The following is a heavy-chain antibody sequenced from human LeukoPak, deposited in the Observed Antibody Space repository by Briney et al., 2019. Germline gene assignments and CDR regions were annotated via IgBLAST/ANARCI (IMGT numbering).Heavy chain of an antibody. D-gene: IGHD4/OR15-4a*01. Sequence: PGGSLRLSCAASGFTFSSYAMSWVRQAPGKGLEWVANIKQDGSEKYYVDSVKGRFTISRDNAKNSLYLQMNSLRAEDTAVFYCAREFYGVDYWGQGTLVTVSS. J-gene: IGHJ4*02. CDR3: AREFYGVDY. CDR2: IKQDGSEK. V-gene: IGHV3-7*01. CDR1: GFTFSSYA.